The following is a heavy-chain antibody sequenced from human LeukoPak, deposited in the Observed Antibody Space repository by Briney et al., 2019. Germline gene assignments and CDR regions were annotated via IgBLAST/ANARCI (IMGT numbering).Heavy chain of an antibody. D-gene: IGHD6-19*01. V-gene: IGHV3-30-3*01. J-gene: IGHJ4*02. CDR3: AREQWLSLDY. CDR1: GFTFSSYA. Sequence: GGSLRLSCAASGFTFSSYAMHWVRQAPGKGLEWVAVISYDGSNKYYADSVKGRFTISRDNSKNTLYLQMNSLRAEDTAVYYCAREQWLSLDYWGQGTLVTVSS. CDR2: ISYDGSNK.